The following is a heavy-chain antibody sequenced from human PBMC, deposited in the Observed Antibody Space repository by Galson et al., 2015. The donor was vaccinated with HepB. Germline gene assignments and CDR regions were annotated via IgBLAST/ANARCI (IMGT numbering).Heavy chain of an antibody. CDR1: GGTFSNFA. CDR3: ATDSPRGTLGGNYYYRMDV. J-gene: IGHJ6*04. D-gene: IGHD1-26*01. Sequence: SVKVSCKASGGTFSNFAFSWVRQAPGQGLECLGGIIPLFHTARYTQKFQGRVSITADELTSTVYMEMSRLTSEDTAVYYCATDSPRGTLGGNYYYRMDVWGKGTTVIVSS. V-gene: IGHV1-69*13. CDR2: IIPLFHTA.